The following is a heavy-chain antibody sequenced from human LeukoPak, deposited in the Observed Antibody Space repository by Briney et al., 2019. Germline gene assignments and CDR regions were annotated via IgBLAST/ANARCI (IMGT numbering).Heavy chain of an antibody. Sequence: GGSLRLSCAASGFTFSDYYMSWVRQAPGKGLEWGSYISSSGSTIYYADSVKGRFTISRDNAKNSLYPQMNSLRAEDTAVYYCARSTIVVVPAAMDYWGQGTLVTVSS. D-gene: IGHD2-2*01. CDR1: GFTFSDYY. CDR2: ISSSGSTI. V-gene: IGHV3-11*01. CDR3: ARSTIVVVPAAMDY. J-gene: IGHJ4*02.